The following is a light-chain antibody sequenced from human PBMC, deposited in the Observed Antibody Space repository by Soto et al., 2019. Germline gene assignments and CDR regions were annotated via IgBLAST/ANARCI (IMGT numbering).Light chain of an antibody. V-gene: IGKV1-39*01. J-gene: IGKJ1*01. CDR2: DAS. Sequence: DIQMTQSPSSLSASVGDRVTITCRASQSISYKLNWYQQKPGTVPKLLIYDASGLQSGVPSRFSGSGSGTDFTLTISSLQPEDFATYYCQQSYRSPPTFGQGTNVESK. CDR1: QSISYK. CDR3: QQSYRSPPT.